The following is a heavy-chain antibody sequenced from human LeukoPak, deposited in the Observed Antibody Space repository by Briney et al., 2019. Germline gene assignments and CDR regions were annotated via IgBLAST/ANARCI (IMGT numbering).Heavy chain of an antibody. J-gene: IGHJ1*01. D-gene: IGHD2-21*01. CDR3: ARGIFYYFQH. Sequence: SETLSLTCTVSGGSISSYYWSWIRRPPGKGLEWIGYIYYSGSTNYNPSLKSRVTISVDTSKNQFSLKLSSVTAADTAVYYCARGIFYYFQHWGQGTLVTVSS. V-gene: IGHV4-59*01. CDR2: IYYSGST. CDR1: GGSISSYY.